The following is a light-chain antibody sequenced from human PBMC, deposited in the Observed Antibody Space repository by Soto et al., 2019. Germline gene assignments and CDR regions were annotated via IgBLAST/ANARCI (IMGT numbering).Light chain of an antibody. CDR1: QSVSSNY. CDR2: GAS. CDR3: QHYGISPIT. V-gene: IGKV3-20*01. J-gene: IGKJ5*01. Sequence: EFGLTQSPGTLSLSPGERATLSCRASQSVSSNYLAWYQQTPGQAPRLLIYGASSRATGIPDRFSGSGSGTDFSLTISRLEPEDFVVYHCQHYGISPITFRHGTRLEMK.